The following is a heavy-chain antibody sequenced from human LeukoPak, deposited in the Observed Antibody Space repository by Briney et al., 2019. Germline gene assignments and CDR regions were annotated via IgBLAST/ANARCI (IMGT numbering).Heavy chain of an antibody. CDR3: TTDRRYSSGWYVDYYYYMDV. V-gene: IGHV3-15*01. CDR1: GFTFSNAW. J-gene: IGHJ6*03. CDR2: IKSKTDGGTT. Sequence: GGSLRLSCAASGFTFSNAWMSWVRQAPGKGLEWVGRIKSKTDGGTTDYDAPVKGRFTISRDDSKNTLYLQMNSLKTEDTAVYYCTTDRRYSSGWYVDYYYYMDVWGKGTTVTVSS. D-gene: IGHD6-19*01.